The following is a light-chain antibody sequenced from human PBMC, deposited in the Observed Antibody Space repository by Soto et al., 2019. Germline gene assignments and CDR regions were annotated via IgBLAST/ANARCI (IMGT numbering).Light chain of an antibody. Sequence: QSVLTQPASVSGSPGQSITISCTGTSSDVGSYNLVSWYQQHPGKAPKLMIYEANKRPSGVSDRFSGSKSGNTASLTISGLQAEDEAEYYCSSYTSSSTLNVVFGGGTKLTVL. CDR2: EAN. CDR3: SSYTSSSTLNVV. J-gene: IGLJ2*01. V-gene: IGLV2-14*02. CDR1: SSDVGSYNL.